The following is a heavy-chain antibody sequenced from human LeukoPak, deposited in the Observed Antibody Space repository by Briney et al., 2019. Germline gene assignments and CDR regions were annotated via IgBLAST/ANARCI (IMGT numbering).Heavy chain of an antibody. CDR2: ISSSSSYI. J-gene: IGHJ4*02. V-gene: IGHV3-21*01. Sequence: GGSLRLSCAASGFTFSSYSMNWVRQAPGRGLEWVSSISSSSSYIYYADSVKGRFTISRDNSKSTLYLQMNSLRAEDTAVYYCAKDNPGYYYDSSGYSNYHYFDSWGQGTLVTVSS. CDR3: AKDNPGYYYDSSGYSNYHYFDS. D-gene: IGHD3-22*01. CDR1: GFTFSSYS.